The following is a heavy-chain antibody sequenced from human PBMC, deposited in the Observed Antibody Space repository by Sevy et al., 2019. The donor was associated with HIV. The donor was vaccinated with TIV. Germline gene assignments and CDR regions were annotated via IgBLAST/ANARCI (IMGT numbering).Heavy chain of an antibody. V-gene: IGHV6-1*01. CDR2: TYYRSKWYN. D-gene: IGHD2-2*01. CDR3: ARNPPYCSSTSWHFDY. CDR1: GDSVSSNSAA. J-gene: IGHJ4*02. Sequence: KQSQTLSLTCAISGDSVSSNSAAWNWIRQSPSRGLEWLGRTYYRSKWYNDYAVSVKSRITINPDTSKNQFSLQLNSVTPDDTAVYYCARNPPYCSSTSWHFDYWGQGTLVTVSS.